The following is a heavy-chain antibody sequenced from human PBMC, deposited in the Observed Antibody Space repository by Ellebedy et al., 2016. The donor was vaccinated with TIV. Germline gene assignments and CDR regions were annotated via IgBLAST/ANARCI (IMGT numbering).Heavy chain of an antibody. CDR3: ARLGWVLMWFGVRE. D-gene: IGHD3-10*01. Sequence: MPSETLSLTCAVYGGSSSGYFWSWIRQPPGKGLEWIGEINYRGGTNYNPSLKSRVIISIDTSNNQFSLKLSSVTAADTAVYYCARLGWVLMWFGVREWGQGTRVTVSS. CDR1: GGSSSGYF. V-gene: IGHV4-34*01. CDR2: INYRGGT. J-gene: IGHJ4*02.